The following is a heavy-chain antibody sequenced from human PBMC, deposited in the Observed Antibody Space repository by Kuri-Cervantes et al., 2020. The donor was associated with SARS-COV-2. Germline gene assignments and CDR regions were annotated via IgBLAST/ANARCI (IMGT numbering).Heavy chain of an antibody. Sequence: GGSLRLSCAASGFTVSSNYMSWVRQAPGKGLECVSVLYSGGSTYYADSVKGRFTISRDNSKNTLYLQMNSLRAEDTAVYYCARDLLGVLGIDAFDIWGQGTMVTVSS. D-gene: IGHD6-13*01. J-gene: IGHJ3*02. V-gene: IGHV3-66*02. CDR3: ARDLLGVLGIDAFDI. CDR1: GFTVSSNY. CDR2: LYSGGST.